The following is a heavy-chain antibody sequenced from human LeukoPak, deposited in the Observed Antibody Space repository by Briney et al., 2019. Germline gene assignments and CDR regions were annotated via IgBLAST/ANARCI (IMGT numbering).Heavy chain of an antibody. D-gene: IGHD2/OR15-2a*01. J-gene: IGHJ6*03. CDR2: ISTSGSTI. Sequence: GGSLRLSCAASGFTFSSYEMNWVRQAPGKGLEWVSYISTSGSTIYYADSVKGRFTISRDNAKNSLYLQMNSLRAEDTAVYYCARKNYFYYYMDVWGKGTTVTISS. CDR1: GFTFSSYE. V-gene: IGHV3-48*03. CDR3: ARKNYFYYYMDV.